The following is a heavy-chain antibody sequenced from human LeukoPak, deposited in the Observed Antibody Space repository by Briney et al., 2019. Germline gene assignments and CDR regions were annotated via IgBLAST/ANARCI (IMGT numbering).Heavy chain of an antibody. CDR1: GGSISNSSYY. CDR2: MYYSGST. J-gene: IGHJ4*02. D-gene: IGHD5-24*01. Sequence: SETLSLTCTASGGSISNSSYYWGWIRQPPGKGLEWIGSMYYSGSTYYNPSLKSRATISVDTSKNQFSLKLSSVTAADTAVYYCARHGRMGTINPSYWGQGTLVTVSS. CDR3: ARHGRMGTINPSY. V-gene: IGHV4-39*01.